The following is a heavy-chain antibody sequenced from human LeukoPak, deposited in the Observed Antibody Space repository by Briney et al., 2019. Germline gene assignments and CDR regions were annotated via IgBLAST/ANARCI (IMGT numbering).Heavy chain of an antibody. Sequence: SETLSLTCTVSGGSISSSSYYWGWIRQPPGKGLEWIGSIYYSGSTYYNPSLKSRVTISVDTSKNQFSLKLSSVTAADTAVYYCAMSNDGVVIRIFDYWGQGTLVTVSS. V-gene: IGHV4-39*07. D-gene: IGHD3-3*01. CDR2: IYYSGST. J-gene: IGHJ4*02. CDR1: GGSISSSSYY. CDR3: AMSNDGVVIRIFDY.